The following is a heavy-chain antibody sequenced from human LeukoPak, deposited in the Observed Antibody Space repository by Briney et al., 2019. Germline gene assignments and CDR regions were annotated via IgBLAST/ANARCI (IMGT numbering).Heavy chain of an antibody. J-gene: IGHJ6*02. D-gene: IGHD4-11*01. V-gene: IGHV3-33*01. CDR2: IWYVGSNK. CDR3: ARGTVTPYYYYGMDV. Sequence: GGSLRLSCAASGFTFSSYGMHWVRQAPGKGLEWVAVIWYVGSNKYYADSVKGRFTISRDNSENALYLQMNSLRADDTAVYYCARGTVTPYYYYGMDVWGQGTTVTVSS. CDR1: GFTFSSYG.